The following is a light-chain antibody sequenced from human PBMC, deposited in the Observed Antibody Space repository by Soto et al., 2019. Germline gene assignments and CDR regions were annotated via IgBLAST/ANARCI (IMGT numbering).Light chain of an antibody. CDR2: AYN. J-gene: IGLJ3*02. CDR1: SSDIGSYNL. CDR3: CSYAGDSTWV. V-gene: IGLV2-23*01. Sequence: QSALTQPASVSGSPGQSITISCTGTSSDIGSYNLVSWYQQHPGKGTKLLIYAYNKRPSGASNRFSGSKSGNTASLTISGLQAEDEADYYCCSYAGDSTWVFGGGTKVTVL.